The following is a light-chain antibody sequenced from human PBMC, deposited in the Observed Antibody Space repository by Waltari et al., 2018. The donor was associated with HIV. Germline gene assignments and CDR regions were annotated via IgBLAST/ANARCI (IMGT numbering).Light chain of an antibody. J-gene: IGLJ1*01. Sequence: QSVLTQPLSASGTPGHRVTMSCSGGSPNIGSNSVNWYQHLPETSPRLLIFRNKKRPSGVPDRFSASKSGTSASLAISGLQAEDEAEYYCAVWDGSLSDYVFGAGTRVTVL. V-gene: IGLV1-44*01. CDR1: SPNIGSNS. CDR2: RNK. CDR3: AVWDGSLSDYV.